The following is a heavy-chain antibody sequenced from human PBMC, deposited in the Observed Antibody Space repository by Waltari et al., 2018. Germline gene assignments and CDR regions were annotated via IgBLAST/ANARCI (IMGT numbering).Heavy chain of an antibody. CDR2: IYTSGST. D-gene: IGHD3-10*01. J-gene: IGHJ4*02. V-gene: IGHV4-61*02. CDR1: GGSISSGSYY. CDR3: ARDHGSGSYYSLWDY. Sequence: QVQLQESGPGLVKPSQTLSLTCTVSGGSISSGSYYWSWIRQPAGKGLEWIGRIYTSGSTNYNPSLKSRVTISVDTSKNQFSLKLSSVTAADTAVYYCARDHGSGSYYSLWDYWGQGTLVTVSS.